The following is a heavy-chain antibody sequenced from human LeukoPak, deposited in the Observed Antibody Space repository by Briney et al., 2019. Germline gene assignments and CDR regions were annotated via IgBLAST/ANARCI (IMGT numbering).Heavy chain of an antibody. Sequence: SETLSLTCTVSGGSISSSSYYWGWIRQPPGKGLEWIGSIYYSGSTYYNPSLKSRVTISVDTSKNQFSLKLSSVTAADTAVYYCARSGRLYSSGWSRYYYYYYMDVWGKGTTVTVSS. V-gene: IGHV4-39*07. J-gene: IGHJ6*03. CDR3: ARSGRLYSSGWSRYYYYYYMDV. CDR2: IYYSGST. D-gene: IGHD6-19*01. CDR1: GGSISSSSYY.